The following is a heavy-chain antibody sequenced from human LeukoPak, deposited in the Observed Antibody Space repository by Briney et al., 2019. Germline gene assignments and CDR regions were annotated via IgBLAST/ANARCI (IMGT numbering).Heavy chain of an antibody. Sequence: SGTLSLICAVSGGSISSSNWWSWVRQPPGKGLEWIGEIYDSGSTNYNPSLKSRVTISVDKSKNQFSLKLNSVTAADTAVYYCARRRAEGGSNGHYNWFDPWGQGTLVTVSS. CDR1: GGSISSSNW. CDR2: IYDSGST. V-gene: IGHV4-4*02. D-gene: IGHD6-13*01. J-gene: IGHJ5*02. CDR3: ARRRAEGGSNGHYNWFDP.